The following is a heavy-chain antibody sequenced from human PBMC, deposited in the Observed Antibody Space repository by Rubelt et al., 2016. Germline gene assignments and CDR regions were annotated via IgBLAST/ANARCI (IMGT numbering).Heavy chain of an antibody. CDR2: IIPVFGTA. CDR1: GGTFSSYA. D-gene: IGHD3-10*01. Sequence: QVQLVQSGAEVKKPGSSVKVSCKASGGTFSSYAISWVRQAPGQGLEWMGGIIPVFGTANYAQKFQRRIAMTADESTSTPWMELRRMGSDVTAVYYGASCYGSGSYGNWFDPSGQGTLVTVSS. V-gene: IGHV1-69*01. CDR3: ASCYGSGSYGNWFDP. J-gene: IGHJ5*02.